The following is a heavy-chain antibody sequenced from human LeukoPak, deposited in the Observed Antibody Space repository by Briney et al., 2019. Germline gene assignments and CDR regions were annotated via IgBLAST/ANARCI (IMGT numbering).Heavy chain of an antibody. J-gene: IGHJ4*02. Sequence: GGSLRLSCAASGFTFSSYWMSWVRQAPGKRLEWVANIKQDGSEKYYVDSVKGRFTISRDNAKNSLYLQMNSLRAEDTAVYYCASLLTTYYDFWSGYYTEYFDYWGQGTLVTVSS. D-gene: IGHD3-3*01. CDR2: IKQDGSEK. CDR3: ASLLTTYYDFWSGYYTEYFDY. V-gene: IGHV3-7*01. CDR1: GFTFSSYW.